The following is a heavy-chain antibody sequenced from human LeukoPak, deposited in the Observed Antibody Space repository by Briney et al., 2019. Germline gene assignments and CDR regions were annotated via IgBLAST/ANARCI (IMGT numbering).Heavy chain of an antibody. Sequence: ASVKVSCKASGYTFTSYAMHWVRQAPGQRLEWMGWINAGNGNTKYSQKFQGRVTIIRDTSASTAYMELSSLRVEDTAVYYCARERSRQIYYGMDVWGQGTTVTVSS. CDR2: INAGNGNT. J-gene: IGHJ6*02. V-gene: IGHV1-3*01. CDR1: GYTFTSYA. CDR3: ARERSRQIYYGMDV.